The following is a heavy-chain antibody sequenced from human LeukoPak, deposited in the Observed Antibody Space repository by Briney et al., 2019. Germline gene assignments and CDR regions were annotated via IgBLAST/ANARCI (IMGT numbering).Heavy chain of an antibody. CDR1: GFTFSSYA. CDR3: ARSSITMVRGVIKSTTSWYHYYNMDV. Sequence: GGSLRLSCAASGFTFSSYAMSWVRQAPGKGLEWVSAISGSGGSTYYADSVKGRFTISRDNSKNTLYLQMNSLRAEDTAVYYCARSSITMVRGVIKSTTSWYHYYNMDVWGKGTTVPVSS. J-gene: IGHJ6*03. D-gene: IGHD3-10*01. V-gene: IGHV3-23*01. CDR2: ISGSGGST.